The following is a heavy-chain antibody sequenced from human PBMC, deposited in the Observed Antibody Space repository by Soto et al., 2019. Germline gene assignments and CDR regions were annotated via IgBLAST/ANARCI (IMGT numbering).Heavy chain of an antibody. J-gene: IGHJ3*02. D-gene: IGHD3-3*01. V-gene: IGHV4-39*01. CDR1: GGSISSSSYY. Sequence: PSETLSLTCTVSGGSISSSSYYWGWIRQPPGKGLEWIGSIYYSGSTYYNPSLKSRVTISVDTSKNQFSLKMTSVTAADTAVYYCARWDYDFRDAFDIWGQGAMVTVS. CDR2: IYYSGST. CDR3: ARWDYDFRDAFDI.